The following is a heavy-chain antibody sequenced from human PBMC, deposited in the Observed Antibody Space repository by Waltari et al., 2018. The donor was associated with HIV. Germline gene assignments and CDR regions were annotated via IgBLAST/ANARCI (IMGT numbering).Heavy chain of an antibody. Sequence: QLQLQESGPGLVKPSETLSLTCTVSGGSISSSSYYWGWIRQPPGKGLEWIGSIYYSGSTYYNPSLKSRVTISVDTSKNQFSLKLSSVTAADTAVYYCARRRRSGWAEYYFDYWGQGTLVTVSS. J-gene: IGHJ4*02. CDR1: GGSISSSSYY. CDR3: ARRRRSGWAEYYFDY. CDR2: IYYSGST. D-gene: IGHD6-19*01. V-gene: IGHV4-39*01.